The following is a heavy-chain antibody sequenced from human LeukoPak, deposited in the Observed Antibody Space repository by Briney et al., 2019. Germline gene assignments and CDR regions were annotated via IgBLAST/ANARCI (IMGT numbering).Heavy chain of an antibody. CDR3: ARLKRPPYSGMDV. J-gene: IGHJ6*02. CDR1: GGSFSGYY. CDR2: INHSGST. V-gene: IGHV4-34*01. Sequence: SETLSLTCAVYGGSFSGYYWGWIRQPPGKGLEWIGEINHSGSTNYNPSLKSRVTISVDTSKNQFSLKLTSVTAADTAVYYCARLKRPPYSGMDVWGQGTTVTVSS.